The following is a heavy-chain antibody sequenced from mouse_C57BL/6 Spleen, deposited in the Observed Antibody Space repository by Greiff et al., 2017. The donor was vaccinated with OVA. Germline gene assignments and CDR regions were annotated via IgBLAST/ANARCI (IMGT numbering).Heavy chain of an antibody. Sequence: EVQGVESGGGLVKPGGSLKLSCAASGFTFSSYAMSWVRQTPEKSLEWVATISDGGSYTYYPDNVKGRFTISRDNAKNNLYLQMSHLKSEDTAMYYCARDPYFDVWGTGTTLTVSS. CDR2: ISDGGSYT. J-gene: IGHJ1*03. CDR3: ARDPYFDV. CDR1: GFTFSSYA. V-gene: IGHV5-4*01.